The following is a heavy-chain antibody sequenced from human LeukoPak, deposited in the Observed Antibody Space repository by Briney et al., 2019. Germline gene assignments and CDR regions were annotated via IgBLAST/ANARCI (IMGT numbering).Heavy chain of an antibody. CDR3: AREKSGYDPYYYYYMDV. D-gene: IGHD5-12*01. Sequence: SETLSLTCTVSGGSISSSSYYWGWIRQPPGKGLEWIGSIYYSGSTYYNPSLKSRVTISVDTSKNQFSLKLSSVTAADTAVYYCAREKSGYDPYYYYYMDVWGKGTTVTISS. V-gene: IGHV4-39*07. J-gene: IGHJ6*03. CDR2: IYYSGST. CDR1: GGSISSSSYY.